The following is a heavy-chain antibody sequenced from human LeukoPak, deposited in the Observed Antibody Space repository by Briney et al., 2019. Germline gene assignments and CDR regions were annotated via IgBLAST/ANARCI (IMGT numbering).Heavy chain of an antibody. CDR3: ARDEWGDAFDI. CDR1: GFTFSSYS. D-gene: IGHD1-26*01. V-gene: IGHV3-21*01. CDR2: ISSSSSYI. Sequence: GGSLRLSCAASGFTFSSYSMNWVRQAPGKGLEWVSSISSSSSYIHSADSVRGRFTISRDNAKNSLFLQMNSLRAENTAVYYCARDEWGDAFDIWGQGTMVTVFS. J-gene: IGHJ3*02.